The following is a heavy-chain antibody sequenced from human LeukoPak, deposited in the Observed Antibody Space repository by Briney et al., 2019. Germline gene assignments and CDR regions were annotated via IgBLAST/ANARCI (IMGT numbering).Heavy chain of an antibody. Sequence: SETLALTCTVSGGSISSGDYYWSWIRQPPGKGLEWIAYMYYSGSTYYNPSLQSRVTMSADTSKNQHSLKLSSVTAADTAVYYCARPYYYDSKIDPWGQGILVTVSS. CDR2: MYYSGST. J-gene: IGHJ5*02. D-gene: IGHD3-22*01. CDR1: GGSISSGDYY. CDR3: ARPYYYDSKIDP. V-gene: IGHV4-30-4*01.